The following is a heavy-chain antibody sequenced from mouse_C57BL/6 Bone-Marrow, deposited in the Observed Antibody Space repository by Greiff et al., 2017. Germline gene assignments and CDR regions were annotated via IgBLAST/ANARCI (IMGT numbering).Heavy chain of an antibody. Sequence: QVQLQQPGAELVKPGASVKLSCKASGYTFTSYWMQWVKQRPGPGLEWIGEIDPSDSYTNYNQKFKGKATLTVDTSSSTAYMQLSSLTAEDSAVYYCARGRLRRGAWFAYWGQGTLVTVSA. CDR2: IDPSDSYT. V-gene: IGHV1-50*01. CDR1: GYTFTSYW. D-gene: IGHD2-4*01. CDR3: ARGRLRRGAWFAY. J-gene: IGHJ3*01.